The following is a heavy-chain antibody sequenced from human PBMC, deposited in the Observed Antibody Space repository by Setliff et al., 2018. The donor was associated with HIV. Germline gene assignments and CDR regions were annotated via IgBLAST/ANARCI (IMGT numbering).Heavy chain of an antibody. Sequence: SETLSLTCTVSGGSISSYYWSWIRQPAGKGLEWIGRIYTSGSTNYNPSLKSRVTMSVDTSKNQFSLKLSSVTAADTAVYYCARSMRGYCSDTSCRTFDYWGQGTLVTVPQ. CDR1: GGSISSYY. J-gene: IGHJ4*02. D-gene: IGHD2-2*01. CDR2: IYTSGST. CDR3: ARSMRGYCSDTSCRTFDY. V-gene: IGHV4-4*07.